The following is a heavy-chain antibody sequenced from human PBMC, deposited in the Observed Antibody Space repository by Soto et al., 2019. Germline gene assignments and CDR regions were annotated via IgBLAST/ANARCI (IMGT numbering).Heavy chain of an antibody. CDR2: INHSGST. V-gene: IGHV4-34*01. Sequence: SETLSLTCAVYGGSFSGYYWSWIRQPPGKGLEWIGEINHSGSTNYNPSLKSRVTISVDTSKNQFSLKLSSVTAADTAVYYCARGFYPPRLRYFDWLLPTYFDYWGQGTLVTVSS. CDR1: GGSFSGYY. D-gene: IGHD3-9*01. CDR3: ARGFYPPRLRYFDWLLPTYFDY. J-gene: IGHJ4*02.